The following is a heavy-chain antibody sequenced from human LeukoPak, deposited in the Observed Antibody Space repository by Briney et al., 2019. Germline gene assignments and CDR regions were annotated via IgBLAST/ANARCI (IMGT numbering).Heavy chain of an antibody. CDR2: INPNSGGT. Sequence: ASVKVSCKASGYTFTGYYMHWVRQAPGQGLEWMGRINPNSGGTNYAQKFQGRVTMTRDTSISTAYMELSRLRSDDTAVYYCARGLWYYDSSGYYSHYYYYMDVWGKGTTVTVSS. CDR3: ARGLWYYDSSGYYSHYYYYMDV. V-gene: IGHV1-2*06. D-gene: IGHD3-22*01. CDR1: GYTFTGYY. J-gene: IGHJ6*03.